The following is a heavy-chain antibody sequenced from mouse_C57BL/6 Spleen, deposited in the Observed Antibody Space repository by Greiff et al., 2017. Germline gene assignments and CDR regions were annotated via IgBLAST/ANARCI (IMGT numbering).Heavy chain of an antibody. V-gene: IGHV7-3*01. CDR3: ARLDYVDYFYY. D-gene: IGHD2-4*01. J-gene: IGHJ2*01. CDR2: IRNKANGYTT. Sequence: EVMLVESGGGLVQPGGSLSLSCAASGFTFTDYYMSWVRQPPGKALEWLGFIRNKANGYTTEYSASVKGRFTISRDNSQSILYLQMNALRADDSATYYCARLDYVDYFYYWGQGTTLTVSS. CDR1: GFTFTDYY.